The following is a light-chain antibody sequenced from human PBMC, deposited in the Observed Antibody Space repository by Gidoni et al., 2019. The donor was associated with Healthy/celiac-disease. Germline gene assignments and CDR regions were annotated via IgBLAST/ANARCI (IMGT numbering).Light chain of an antibody. CDR3: CSYAGSSTSFVV. V-gene: IGLV2-23*02. CDR1: SSDVGSYNL. Sequence: QSALTPPASVSGSPGQSITISCTGTSSDVGSYNLVSWYQQHPGKAPKLMIYEVSKRPSGVSNRFSGSKSGNTASLTISGLQAEDEADYYCCSYAGSSTSFVVFGGGIKLTVL. CDR2: EVS. J-gene: IGLJ2*01.